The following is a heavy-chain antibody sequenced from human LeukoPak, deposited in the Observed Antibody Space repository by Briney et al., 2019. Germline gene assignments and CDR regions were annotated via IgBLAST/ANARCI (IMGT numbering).Heavy chain of an antibody. V-gene: IGHV3-23*01. D-gene: IGHD6-13*01. Sequence: GGSLRLSCAASGFTFSSYAMSWVRQAPGKGLEWVSAISGSGGSTYYADSVKGRFTISRDNSKNTLYLQMNSLRAEDTAVYYCARNYRYSSSWYDYIPVIRFDPWGQGTLVTVSS. CDR1: GFTFSSYA. J-gene: IGHJ5*02. CDR2: ISGSGGST. CDR3: ARNYRYSSSWYDYIPVIRFDP.